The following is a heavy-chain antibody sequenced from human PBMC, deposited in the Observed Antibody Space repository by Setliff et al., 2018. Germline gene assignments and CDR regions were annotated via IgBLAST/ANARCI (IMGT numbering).Heavy chain of an antibody. Sequence: GASVKVSCKASGYTFTSYAMHWVRQAPGQRLEWMGWINAGNGNTKYSQKFQGRVTITRDTSASTAYMELSSLRSEDTAVYYCAGVYNPLYHNWFDPWGQGTLVTVSS. CDR2: INAGNGNT. D-gene: IGHD1-1*01. CDR1: GYTFTSYA. V-gene: IGHV1-3*01. J-gene: IGHJ5*02. CDR3: AGVYNPLYHNWFDP.